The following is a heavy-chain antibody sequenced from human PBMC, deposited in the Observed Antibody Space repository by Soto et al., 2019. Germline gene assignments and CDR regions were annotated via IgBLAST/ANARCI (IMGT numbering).Heavy chain of an antibody. CDR1: GGSINSSSYF. D-gene: IGHD6-19*01. V-gene: IGHV4-39*01. Sequence: SETLSLTCSVSGGSINSSSYFWGWVRQPPGKGLEWIGSIYYSGSTYYNPSLRSRVTISVDTSKDQFSLKLSSVTAADTAVFYCARHYSSGSRNWFDPWCQGTLVT. CDR3: ARHYSSGSRNWFDP. CDR2: IYYSGST. J-gene: IGHJ5*02.